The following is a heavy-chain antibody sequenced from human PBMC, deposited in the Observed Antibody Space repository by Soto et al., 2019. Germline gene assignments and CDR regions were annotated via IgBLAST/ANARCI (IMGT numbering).Heavy chain of an antibody. J-gene: IGHJ3*02. CDR3: ARYVGEI. CDR1: GFTFSNYY. D-gene: IGHD2-15*01. Sequence: EAQLVESGGALVQPGGSLRLSCAASGFTFSNYYMTWVRQAPGKGLQWVASINQDGSEKYSVDPVKGRFTISRDNGKNSVYLQMNSLRVEDTAVYYCARYVGEIWGHGTKVTVSS. CDR2: INQDGSEK. V-gene: IGHV3-7*05.